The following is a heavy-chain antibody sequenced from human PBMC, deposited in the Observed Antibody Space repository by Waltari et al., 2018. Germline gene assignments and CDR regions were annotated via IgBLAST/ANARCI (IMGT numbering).Heavy chain of an antibody. D-gene: IGHD6-19*01. CDR3: ARGDIAVAATGGVNYYYYYGMDV. CDR2: FNHMGST. V-gene: IGHV4-34*01. Sequence: KGRVWIGKFNHMGSTNHNPFLKSRVTISVDTSKNQFSLKLSSVTAAVTAVYYFARGDIAVAATGGVNYYYYYGMDVWGQGTTVTVSS. J-gene: IGHJ6*02.